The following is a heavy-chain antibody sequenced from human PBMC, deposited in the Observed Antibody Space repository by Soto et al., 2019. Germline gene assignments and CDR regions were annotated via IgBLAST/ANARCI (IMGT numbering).Heavy chain of an antibody. J-gene: IGHJ5*02. CDR2: IDTDGGGT. CDR3: ATVFDL. CDR1: GFTLGSHR. V-gene: IGHV3-74*01. Sequence: DVQLVESGGGLVQPGGSQRVSCAASGFTLGSHRIHWVRQPPRKGLEWVSRIDTDGGGTSYADSVKGRFTISTDNAKNTVYLQMNGLRAEDTAVYYCATVFDLWGQGTLVTVSS.